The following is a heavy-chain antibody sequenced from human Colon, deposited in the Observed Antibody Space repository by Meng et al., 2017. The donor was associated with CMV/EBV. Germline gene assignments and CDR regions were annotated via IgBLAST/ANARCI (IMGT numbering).Heavy chain of an antibody. Sequence: CTGCGDSLTGYYIRWVRQAPGQGLEWIGRIDPSGGNTGYAQNLQGRVIMTRDTSTSTVYLQLTSLISKDTAVYYCARAIAAAGHFDYWGQGTLVTVSS. CDR1: GDSLTGYY. CDR3: ARAIAAAGHFDY. J-gene: IGHJ4*02. D-gene: IGHD6-13*01. V-gene: IGHV1-46*01. CDR2: IDPSGGNT.